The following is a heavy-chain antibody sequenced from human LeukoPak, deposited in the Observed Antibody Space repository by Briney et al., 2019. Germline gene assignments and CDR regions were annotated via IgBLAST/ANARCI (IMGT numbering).Heavy chain of an antibody. CDR3: ARQAIAVARNHFDY. D-gene: IGHD6-19*01. Sequence: PSETLSLTCIVSGGSISSSSYYWGWIRQPPGKGLEWIGSIYYSGSTYYNPSLKSRVTISVDTSKNQFSLKLSSVTAADTAVYYCARQAIAVARNHFDYWGQGTLVTVSS. CDR2: IYYSGST. V-gene: IGHV4-39*01. J-gene: IGHJ4*02. CDR1: GGSISSSSYY.